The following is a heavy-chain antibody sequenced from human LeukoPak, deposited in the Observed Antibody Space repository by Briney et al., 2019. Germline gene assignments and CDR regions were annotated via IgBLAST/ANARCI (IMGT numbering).Heavy chain of an antibody. CDR2: IRPDGSEG. CDR3: ARDQGLRYFDWLFDY. V-gene: IGHV3-7*01. J-gene: IGHJ4*02. CDR1: GFTFRDYW. Sequence: AGGSLRLSCAASGFTFRDYWMSWVRQAPGKGLEWVANIRPDGSEGFHVDSVKGRFTISRDNSKNTLYLQMNSLRAEDTAVYYCARDQGLRYFDWLFDYWGQGTLVTVSS. D-gene: IGHD3-9*01.